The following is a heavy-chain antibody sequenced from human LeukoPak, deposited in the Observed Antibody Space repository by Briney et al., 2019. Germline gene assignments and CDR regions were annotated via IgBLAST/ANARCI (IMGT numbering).Heavy chain of an antibody. Sequence: GGSLRLSCAASGFTFDDYAMHWVRQAPGKGLEWVSGISWNSGSIGYADSVKGRFTISRDNAKNSLYLQMNSLRAEDVALYYCAKGSGYDLYYYYYMDVWGKGTTVTVSS. V-gene: IGHV3-9*03. J-gene: IGHJ6*03. CDR3: AKGSGYDLYYYYYMDV. CDR2: ISWNSGSI. CDR1: GFTFDDYA. D-gene: IGHD5-12*01.